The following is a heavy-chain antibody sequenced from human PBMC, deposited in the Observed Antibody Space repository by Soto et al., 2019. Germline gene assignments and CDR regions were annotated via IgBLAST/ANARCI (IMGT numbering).Heavy chain of an antibody. V-gene: IGHV1-8*01. CDR1: GYTFTNYG. CDR3: PRSCICGRDSYSVYYFDF. CDR2: MNPSSGNT. D-gene: IGHD2-21*02. J-gene: IGHJ4*01. Sequence: GASVKVCWKASGYTFTNYGINWVRQATGQGLEWMGWMNPSSGNTGYIQKFQGRVTMTRNTSTSTAYLELTSLTSDDTAVFYCPRSCICGRDSYSVYYFDFWG.